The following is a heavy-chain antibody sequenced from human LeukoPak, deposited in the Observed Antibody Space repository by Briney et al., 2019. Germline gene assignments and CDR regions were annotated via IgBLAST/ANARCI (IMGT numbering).Heavy chain of an antibody. CDR2: INPNSGGT. CDR1: GYTFTDYY. J-gene: IGHJ5*02. D-gene: IGHD4-17*01. CDR3: ASGLYGDYWFDP. Sequence: ASVKVSCKASGYTFTDYYIHWVRQAPGQGLEWMGWINPNSGGTNYAQKFQGRVTMTRDTSISTAYMELSRLRSDDTAVYYCASGLYGDYWFDPWGQGTLVTVSS. V-gene: IGHV1-2*02.